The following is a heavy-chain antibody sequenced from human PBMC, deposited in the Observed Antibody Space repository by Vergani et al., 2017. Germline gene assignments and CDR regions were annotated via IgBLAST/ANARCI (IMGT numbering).Heavy chain of an antibody. D-gene: IGHD2-8*01. CDR3: AREGYCTNGVCFTLFDV. Sequence: QAQLQQWGAGLLKPSETLSLTCAIYGGSFNDYWWTWIRQAPGKGLEWIGEIRHDGITHYSPSLKRRVTISIYTSTHQFSLNLRSVTAADTAVYYCAREGYCTNGVCFTLFDVWGQGALVTVSS. CDR1: GGSFNDYW. CDR2: IRHDGIT. V-gene: IGHV4-34*01. J-gene: IGHJ4*02.